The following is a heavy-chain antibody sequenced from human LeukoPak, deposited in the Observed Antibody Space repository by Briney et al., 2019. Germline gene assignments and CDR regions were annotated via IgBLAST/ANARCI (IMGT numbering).Heavy chain of an antibody. V-gene: IGHV3-30-3*02. J-gene: IGHJ1*01. CDR2: TSYNGNNK. CDR3: AKITTSTNCCLEGSQH. CDR1: GFTSST. D-gene: IGHD2-2*01. Sequence: HSGRSLRLSCAASGFTSSTIHWVRQAPGKGLEWVAVTSYNGNNKYYADSVKGRFTVSRDNSNNTLYLQMNSLRPEDTAVYYCAKITTSTNCCLEGSQHWGQGTLVTVSS.